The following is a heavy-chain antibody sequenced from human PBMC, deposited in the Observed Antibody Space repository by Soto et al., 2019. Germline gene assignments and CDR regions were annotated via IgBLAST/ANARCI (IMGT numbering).Heavy chain of an antibody. D-gene: IGHD3-10*01. CDR2: IYYSGST. CDR1: GGSISSYY. CDR3: ARSSMVRPYYYYYGMDV. J-gene: IGHJ6*02. V-gene: IGHV4-59*01. Sequence: QVQLQESGPGLVKPSETLSLTCTVSGGSISSYYWSWIRQPPGKGLEWIGYIYYSGSTNYNPSIKSRVTISVDTSKNQFSLKLSSVTAADTAVYYCARSSMVRPYYYYYGMDVWGQGTTVTVSS.